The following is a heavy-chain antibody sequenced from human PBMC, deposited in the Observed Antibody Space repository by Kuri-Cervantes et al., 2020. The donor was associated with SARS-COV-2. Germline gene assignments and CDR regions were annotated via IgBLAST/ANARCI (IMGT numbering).Heavy chain of an antibody. CDR3: ARAGPSEYCSSTSCYLRGLDYYYYYMDV. V-gene: IGHV3-30-3*01. CDR1: GFTVSSNY. Sequence: GGSLRLSCAASGFTVSSNYMSWVRQAPGKGLEWVAVISYDGSNKYYADSVKGRFTISRDNSKNTLYLQMNSLRAEDTAVYYCARAGPSEYCSSTSCYLRGLDYYYYYMDVWGKGTTVTVSS. J-gene: IGHJ6*03. CDR2: ISYDGSNK. D-gene: IGHD2-2*01.